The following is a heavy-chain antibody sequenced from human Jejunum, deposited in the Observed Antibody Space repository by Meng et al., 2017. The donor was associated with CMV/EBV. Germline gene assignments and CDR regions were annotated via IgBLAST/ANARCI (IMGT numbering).Heavy chain of an antibody. CDR1: GLTFSTSW. Sequence: SGLTFSTSWMHWVRQAPGQGLVWVSRIDGDETTTGYADSVRGRFTISRDNAKNTLYLEMNSLRDDDTGVYYCARAVSGGSLADYWGQGTLVTVSS. D-gene: IGHD6-19*01. J-gene: IGHJ4*02. CDR2: IDGDETTT. CDR3: ARAVSGGSLADY. V-gene: IGHV3-74*01.